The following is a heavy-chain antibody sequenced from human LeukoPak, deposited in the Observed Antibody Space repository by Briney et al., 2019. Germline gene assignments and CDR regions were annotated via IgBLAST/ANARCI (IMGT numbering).Heavy chain of an antibody. CDR1: GGSISSSNW. J-gene: IGHJ6*04. CDR3: ARYYGDYVFYYYYGMDV. CDR2: IYHSGST. D-gene: IGHD4-17*01. Sequence: PSGTLSLTCAVSGGSISSSNWWSWVRQPPGKGLEWIGEIYHSGSTNYNPSLKSRVTISVDKSKNQFSLELSSVTAADTAVYYCARYYGDYVFYYYYGMDVWGKGTTVTVSS. V-gene: IGHV4-4*02.